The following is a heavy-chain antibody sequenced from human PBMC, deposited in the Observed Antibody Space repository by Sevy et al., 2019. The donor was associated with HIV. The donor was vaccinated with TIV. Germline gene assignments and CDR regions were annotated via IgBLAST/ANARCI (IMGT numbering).Heavy chain of an antibody. CDR3: ARGGNGDFWSYEYYYYGMDV. J-gene: IGHJ6*02. D-gene: IGHD3-3*01. CDR1: GYTFTSYD. CDR2: MSPNTGAT. Sequence: ASVKVSCEAFGYTFTSYDINWVRQAPGQGLEWMGWMSPNTGATGFAQMFQGRVTLTRNKSKTTAYMELSSLTYEDTAVYYCARGGNGDFWSYEYYYYGMDVWGQGTTVTVSS. V-gene: IGHV1-8*01.